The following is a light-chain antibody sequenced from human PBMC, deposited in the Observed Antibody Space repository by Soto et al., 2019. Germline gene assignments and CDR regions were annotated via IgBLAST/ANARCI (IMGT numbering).Light chain of an antibody. CDR3: CSYGGSRAV. V-gene: IGLV2-23*02. CDR1: SSDVGSHNL. J-gene: IGLJ7*01. Sequence: QSALTQPASVSGSPGQSITISCTGTSSDVGSHNLVSWYQQHPGQAPKLMIYEVSKRPLGVSARFSASKSGNTASLTISGXXXXXXADXYCCSYGGSRAVFGGGTQL. CDR2: EVS.